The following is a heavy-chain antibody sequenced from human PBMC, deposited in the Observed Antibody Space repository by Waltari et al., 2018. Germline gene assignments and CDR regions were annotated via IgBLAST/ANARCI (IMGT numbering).Heavy chain of an antibody. V-gene: IGHV3-21*01. CDR3: ARGGERWELLAYFDY. CDR1: GFTFSSYS. CDR2: SSSSRSYI. D-gene: IGHD1-26*01. Sequence: EVQLVESGGGLVKPGGSLRLSCAASGFTFSSYSMNWVRQAPGKGSEWVSSSSSSRSYIYYAESVKGRFTISRDNAKNSLYRQMNSLRAEDTAVYYCARGGERWELLAYFDYWGQGTLVTVSS. J-gene: IGHJ4*02.